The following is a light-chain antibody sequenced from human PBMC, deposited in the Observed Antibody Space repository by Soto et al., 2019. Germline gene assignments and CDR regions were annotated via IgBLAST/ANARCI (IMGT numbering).Light chain of an antibody. Sequence: EVVLTQYPGTLSLSRGERATLSCRASQTISSSSLAWYQQKVGQAARLLIYGASSRATGIPDRFSGSGSGTDFTLTISRLEPDDFAVYYCHQYGSSSNFGQRTRMETK. J-gene: IGKJ5*01. CDR3: HQYGSSSN. CDR1: QTISSSS. V-gene: IGKV3-20*01. CDR2: GAS.